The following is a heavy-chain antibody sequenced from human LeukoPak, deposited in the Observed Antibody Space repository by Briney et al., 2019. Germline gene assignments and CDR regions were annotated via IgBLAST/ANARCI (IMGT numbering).Heavy chain of an antibody. CDR1: GFTFGDYA. Sequence: SLRLSCTASGFTFGDYAMSWVRQAPGKGLEWEGFIRSKDYGLTTEYAASVKGRFTISRDDCKSIAYLQMNSLKTEDKAVYYCTSQHGYWGQGTLVTVSS. CDR3: TSQHGY. J-gene: IGHJ4*02. V-gene: IGHV3-49*04. CDR2: IRSKDYGLTT.